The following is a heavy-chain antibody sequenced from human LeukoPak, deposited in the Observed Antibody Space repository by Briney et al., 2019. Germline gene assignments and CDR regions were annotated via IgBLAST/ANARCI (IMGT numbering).Heavy chain of an antibody. D-gene: IGHD3-3*01. CDR2: ISSSGSTI. CDR1: GFTFSSYE. J-gene: IGHJ6*03. CDR3: ARGYYDFWSGYYSDYYYYMDV. V-gene: IGHV3-48*03. Sequence: GGSLRLSCAASGFTFSSYEMNWVRQAPGKGLEWVSYISSSGSTIYYADSVKGRFTISRDNAKNSLYLQMNSLRAEDTAVYYCARGYYDFWSGYYSDYYYYMDVWGKGTTVTVSS.